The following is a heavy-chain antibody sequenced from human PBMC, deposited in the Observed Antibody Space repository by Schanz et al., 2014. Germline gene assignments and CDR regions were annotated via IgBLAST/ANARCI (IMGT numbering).Heavy chain of an antibody. CDR2: TNGDGTNA. J-gene: IGHJ4*02. V-gene: IGHV3-74*02. Sequence: EVQLLDSGGGLVQPGGSLRLSCAVSGFTVSSNHMSWVRQAPGKGLEWVSCTNGDGTNAKYADSVKGRFTISRDNAKKTLSLQMISLRAEDTAVYYCARANYRRKINFDYWGRGTLVTVSS. CDR1: GFTVSSNH. CDR3: ARANYRRKINFDY. D-gene: IGHD3-10*01.